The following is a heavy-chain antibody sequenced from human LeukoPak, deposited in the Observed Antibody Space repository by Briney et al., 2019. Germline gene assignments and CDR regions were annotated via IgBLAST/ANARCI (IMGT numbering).Heavy chain of an antibody. D-gene: IGHD4-17*01. Sequence: ASVKVSCKVSGYTLTELSMHWVRQAPGKGLEWMGGFDPEDGETIYAQKFQGRVTMTEDTSTDTAYMELSSLRSEDTAVYYCATYNYYGDYSGKWGQGTLVTVSS. J-gene: IGHJ4*02. CDR1: GYTLTELS. CDR3: ATYNYYGDYSGK. CDR2: FDPEDGET. V-gene: IGHV1-24*01.